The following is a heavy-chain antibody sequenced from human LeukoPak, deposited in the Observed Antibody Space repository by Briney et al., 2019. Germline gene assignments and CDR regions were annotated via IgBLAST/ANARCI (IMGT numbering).Heavy chain of an antibody. V-gene: IGHV4-59*01. CDR3: ARYLSSGLDY. J-gene: IGHJ4*02. D-gene: IGHD3-10*01. CDR1: GGSMNGYY. Sequence: SETLSLTCTASGGSMNGYYWSWIRQTPGKGLEWIAYVYYSGTTSYNPSLKSRVTTSVDTSKNQFSLKLSSVTAADTAVYYCARYLSSGLDYWGQGTFVTVSS. CDR2: VYYSGTT.